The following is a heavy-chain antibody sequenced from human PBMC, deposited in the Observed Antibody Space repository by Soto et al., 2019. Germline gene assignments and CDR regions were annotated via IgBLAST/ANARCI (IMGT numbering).Heavy chain of an antibody. D-gene: IGHD3-22*01. CDR1: GFDFEDYA. CDR2: TNSDGTDS. CDR3: AKSLYYYDSSPLDH. V-gene: IGHV3-43D*04. J-gene: IGHJ4*02. Sequence: PGGSLRLSCAAAGFDFEDYAMRWVRQVPGKGLEWVSLTNSDGTDSYYVDSVKGRFTISRDNAKTTLYLQMDRLRPEDTALYFCAKSLYYYDSSPLDHWGQGTLVTVSS.